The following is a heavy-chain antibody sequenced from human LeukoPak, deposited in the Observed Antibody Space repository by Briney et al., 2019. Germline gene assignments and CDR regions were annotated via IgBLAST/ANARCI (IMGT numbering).Heavy chain of an antibody. V-gene: IGHV5-51*01. CDR2: IYPGDSDT. D-gene: IGHD1-1*01. CDR3: ARSTGNQLDF. CDR1: GYSFTNYW. Sequence: XESLKISCKSSGYSFTNYWIDWVRQMPGKGLEWMGIIYPGDSDTKYSPSFQGQVTISADKSISTAHLQWSSLKASDTAIYYCARSTGNQLDFWGQGTLVTVSS. J-gene: IGHJ4*02.